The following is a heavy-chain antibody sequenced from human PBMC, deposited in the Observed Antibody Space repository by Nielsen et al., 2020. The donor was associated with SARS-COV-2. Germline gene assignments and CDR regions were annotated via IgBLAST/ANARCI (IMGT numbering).Heavy chain of an antibody. V-gene: IGHV4-34*01. Sequence: SETLSLTCAVYGGSFSGYYWSWIRQPPGKGLEWIGEINHSGSTNYNPSLKSRVTISVDTSKNQFSLKLSSVTAADTAVYYCTRSITMIERWYFDLWGRGTLVTVSS. CDR2: INHSGST. D-gene: IGHD3-22*01. CDR3: TRSITMIERWYFDL. J-gene: IGHJ2*01. CDR1: GGSFSGYY.